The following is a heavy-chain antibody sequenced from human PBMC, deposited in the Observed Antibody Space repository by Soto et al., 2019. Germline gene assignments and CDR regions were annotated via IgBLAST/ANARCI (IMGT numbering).Heavy chain of an antibody. CDR1: GGSFSGYY. CDR2: IXXXGXT. D-gene: IGHD6-13*01. J-gene: IGHJ2*01. CDR3: ARRTRQQPNWYFDL. Sequence: SETLSLTCAVYGGSFSGYYWSWIRQPPGKGLEWXGXIXXXGXTXXXPXXXXRVTISVDTSKNQFSLKLRSVTAADTAVYYCARRTRQQPNWYFDLWGRGTLVTVSS. V-gene: IGHV4-34*01.